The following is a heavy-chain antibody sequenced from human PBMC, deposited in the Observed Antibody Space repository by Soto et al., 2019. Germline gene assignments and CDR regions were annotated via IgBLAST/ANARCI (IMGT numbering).Heavy chain of an antibody. CDR1: GYAFTTYG. CDR2: ISAHNGNT. J-gene: IGHJ4*02. D-gene: IGHD1-1*01. CDR3: ARGGYGDY. V-gene: IGHV1-18*01. Sequence: QVHLVQSGAEVKKPGASVKVSCKGSGYAFTTYGITWVRQAPGQGLEWTGWISAHNGNTNYAQKLQGRVTVTRDTSTSTAYMELRSLRSEDTAVYYCARGGYGDYWGQGALVTVSS.